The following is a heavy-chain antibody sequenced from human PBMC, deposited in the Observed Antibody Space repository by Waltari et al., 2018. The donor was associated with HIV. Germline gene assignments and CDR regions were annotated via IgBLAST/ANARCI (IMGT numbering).Heavy chain of an antibody. CDR2: INPSGSP. D-gene: IGHD2-15*01. V-gene: IGHV4-34*01. CDR3: ARRGSVGSGLTV. Sequence: QVHLQQWGAGLLKPSETLALNCTVYGGSFNNYYWIWIRQSPEKGLEWIGEINPSGSPNYNPSLKSRVIISVDTSKYQFSLKLSPVTAADTAVYFCARRGSVGSGLTVWGQGTQVTVSS. J-gene: IGHJ4*02. CDR1: GGSFNNYY.